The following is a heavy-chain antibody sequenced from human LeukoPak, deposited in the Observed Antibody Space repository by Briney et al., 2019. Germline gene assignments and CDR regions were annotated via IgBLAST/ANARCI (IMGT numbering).Heavy chain of an antibody. CDR2: INHSGST. V-gene: IGHV4-34*01. D-gene: IGHD2-2*01. Sequence: KPSETLSLTCAVYGGSFSGYYWGWIRQPPGKGLEWIGEINHSGSTNYNPSLKSRVTISVDTSKNQFSLKLSSVTAADTAVYYCARNTKDIVVVPARDAFDIWGQGTMVTVSS. J-gene: IGHJ3*02. CDR1: GGSFSGYY. CDR3: ARNTKDIVVVPARDAFDI.